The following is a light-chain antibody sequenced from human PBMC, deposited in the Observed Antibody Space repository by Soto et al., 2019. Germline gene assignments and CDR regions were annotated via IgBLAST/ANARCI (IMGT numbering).Light chain of an antibody. Sequence: QSVLTQPASVSGSPGQSIAISCTGTSSDVGGYNYVSWYQQHPGKTPNLMIYDVSNRPSGVSNRFSGSKSGNPASLTISGLQAEDEADYYCSSYTSSSTWVFGGGTKLTVL. V-gene: IGLV2-14*01. CDR3: SSYTSSSTWV. J-gene: IGLJ3*02. CDR2: DVS. CDR1: SSDVGGYNY.